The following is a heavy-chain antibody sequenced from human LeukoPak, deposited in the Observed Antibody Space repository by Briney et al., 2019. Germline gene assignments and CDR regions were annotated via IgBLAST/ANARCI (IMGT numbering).Heavy chain of an antibody. D-gene: IGHD2-15*01. J-gene: IGHJ4*02. Sequence: SETLSLTCTVSGGSISSGTYYWGWIRQPPGKGLEWIGSIYYSGGTYYNPSLKSRVTISVDTSENQFSLKLSSVTAADTAVYYCARRPTSYCSGGSCSSYYFDYWGQGTLVTVSS. CDR1: GGSISSGTYY. V-gene: IGHV4-39*01. CDR3: ARRPTSYCSGGSCSSYYFDY. CDR2: IYYSGGT.